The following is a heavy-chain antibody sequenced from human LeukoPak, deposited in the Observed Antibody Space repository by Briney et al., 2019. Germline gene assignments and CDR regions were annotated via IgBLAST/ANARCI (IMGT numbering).Heavy chain of an antibody. J-gene: IGHJ3*02. CDR3: AKDGREILYCGGDCYDAFDI. V-gene: IGHV3-23*01. CDR2: ISGSDGRT. Sequence: GGSLRLSCEVSGFNVRTYYMNWVRQAPGKGLEWVSGISGSDGRTYYADSVKGRFTISRDNSKNTLYLQMNSLRAEDTAVYYCAKDGREILYCGGDCYDAFDIWGQGTMVTVSS. D-gene: IGHD2-21*02. CDR1: GFNVRTYY.